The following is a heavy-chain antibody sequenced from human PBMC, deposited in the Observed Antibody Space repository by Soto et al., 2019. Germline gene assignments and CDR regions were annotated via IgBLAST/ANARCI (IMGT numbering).Heavy chain of an antibody. CDR2: INPNSGGT. Sequence: ASVKVPCKASGYTFTGYYMHWVRQAPGQGLEWMGWINPNSGGTNYAQKFQGWVTMTRDTSISTAHMELSRLRSDDTAVYYCARGWYSGSYKGDYYYGMDVWGQGTTVTVSS. V-gene: IGHV1-2*04. CDR3: ARGWYSGSYKGDYYYGMDV. CDR1: GYTFTGYY. D-gene: IGHD1-26*01. J-gene: IGHJ6*02.